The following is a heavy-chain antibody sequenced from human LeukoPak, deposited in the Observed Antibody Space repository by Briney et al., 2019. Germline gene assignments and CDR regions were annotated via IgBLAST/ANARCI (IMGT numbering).Heavy chain of an antibody. V-gene: IGHV3-23*01. J-gene: IGHJ4*02. D-gene: IGHD2-2*02. CDR3: AKGPPTSYTDY. Sequence: GGSLRLSCAASGFTFTTYGMSWVRQAPGKGLEWVSAISDSGGATYYADSVKGRFTISRDNFKNTLYLQMNSLRAEDTAVYYCAKGPPTSYTDYWGQGTLVTVSS. CDR2: ISDSGGAT. CDR1: GFTFTTYG.